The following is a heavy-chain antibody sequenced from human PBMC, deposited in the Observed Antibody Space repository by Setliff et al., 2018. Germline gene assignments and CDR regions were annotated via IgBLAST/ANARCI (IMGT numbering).Heavy chain of an antibody. D-gene: IGHD6-25*01. CDR3: VRDTTSGWMLTN. V-gene: IGHV3-64*04. CDR1: GFTFSSHP. J-gene: IGHJ4*02. Sequence: GSLRLSCAASGFTFSSHPMHWVRQAPGKGLESVSAISGDGVKTYYADSVRGRFTISRDNARDSLYLQMNSLRAEDTAVYYCVRDTTSGWMLTNWGQGTLVTVSS. CDR2: ISGDGVKT.